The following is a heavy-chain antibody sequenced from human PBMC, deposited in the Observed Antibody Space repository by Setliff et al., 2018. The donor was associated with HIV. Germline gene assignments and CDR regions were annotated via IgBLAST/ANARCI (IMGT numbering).Heavy chain of an antibody. CDR3: ARASGDTSKFVNYYYYYMDV. Sequence: PSETLSLTCAVYSGSFSGYRWTWIRQPPGKGLEWIGDINHGGSTNYNPSLKSRVTISVDMSKNQISLKLSSVTAADTAVYYCARASGDTSKFVNYYYYYMDVWGKGTTVTVSS. CDR1: SGSFSGYR. D-gene: IGHD6-19*01. V-gene: IGHV4-34*01. CDR2: INHGGST. J-gene: IGHJ6*03.